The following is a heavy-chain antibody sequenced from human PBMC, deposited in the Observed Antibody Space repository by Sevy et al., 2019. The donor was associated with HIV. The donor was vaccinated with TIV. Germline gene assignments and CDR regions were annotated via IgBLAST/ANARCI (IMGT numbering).Heavy chain of an antibody. D-gene: IGHD3-22*01. CDR2: IYPGDSDP. CDR3: ARPADYDDSSGSLD. J-gene: IGHJ4*02. V-gene: IGHV5-51*01. CDR1: GYTFTRHW. Sequence: GESLKISCKGSGYTFTRHWIGWVRQMPGKGLEWMGLIYPGDSDPRYSPRYRPSFQGQVTISSDKSSTTAYLQGSSLKASDTAIYYCARPADYDDSSGSLDWGQGTLVTVSS.